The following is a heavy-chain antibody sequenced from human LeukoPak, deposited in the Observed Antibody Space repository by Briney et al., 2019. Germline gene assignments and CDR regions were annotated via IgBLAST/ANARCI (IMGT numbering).Heavy chain of an antibody. CDR3: AREGYYYDSSGYYSAAFDI. V-gene: IGHV3-48*02. Sequence: GGSLRLSCAASGFTFSSYSMNWVRQAPGKGLEWVSYIGSSSSIIYYADSVKGRFTISRDNAKKSLYLQMNSLRDEDTAVYYCAREGYYYDSSGYYSAAFDIWGQGTMVTVSS. D-gene: IGHD3-22*01. CDR2: IGSSSSII. J-gene: IGHJ3*02. CDR1: GFTFSSYS.